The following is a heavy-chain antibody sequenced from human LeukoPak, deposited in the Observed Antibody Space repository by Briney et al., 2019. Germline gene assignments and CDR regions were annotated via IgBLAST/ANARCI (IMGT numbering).Heavy chain of an antibody. J-gene: IGHJ4*02. CDR2: INHSGST. Sequence: SETLSLTCAVYGGSFSGYYWSWIRQPPGKGLEWIGEINHSGSTNYNPSLKSRVTISVDTSKNQFSLKLSSVTAADTAVYYCARPRSYMVRGAIYDYWGQGTLVTVSS. V-gene: IGHV4-34*01. CDR3: ARPRSYMVRGAIYDY. CDR1: GGSFSGYY. D-gene: IGHD3-10*01.